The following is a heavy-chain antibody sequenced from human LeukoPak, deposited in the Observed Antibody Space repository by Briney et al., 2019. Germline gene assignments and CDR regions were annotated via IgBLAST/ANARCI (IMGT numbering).Heavy chain of an antibody. J-gene: IGHJ4*02. D-gene: IGHD4-17*01. Sequence: ASVKVSCKASGYTFTDYGISWVRQAPGQGLEWMGWISAFNGNTNYAPKLQGRVTMTTDTSTSTAYMELRGLRSDDTAVYYCARAGAAVTTHFDYWGQGTLVTVSS. CDR2: ISAFNGNT. CDR3: ARAGAAVTTHFDY. V-gene: IGHV1-18*01. CDR1: GYTFTDYG.